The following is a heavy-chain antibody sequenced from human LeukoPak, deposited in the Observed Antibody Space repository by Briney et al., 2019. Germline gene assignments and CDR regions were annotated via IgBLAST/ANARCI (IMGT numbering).Heavy chain of an antibody. CDR2: INHSGST. D-gene: IGHD4-11*01. CDR3: ARGSDDYSSF. Sequence: SETLSLTCAVYGGSFSGYYWSWIRQPPGKGLEWIGEINHSGSTNYNPSLKSRVTLSVDTSKNQFSLKLSSVTAADTAVYYCARGSDDYSSFWGQGTLVTVSS. J-gene: IGHJ4*02. CDR1: GGSFSGYY. V-gene: IGHV4-34*01.